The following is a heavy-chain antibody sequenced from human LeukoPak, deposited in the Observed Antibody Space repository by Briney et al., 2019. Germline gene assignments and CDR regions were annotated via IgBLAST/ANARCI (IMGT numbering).Heavy chain of an antibody. CDR3: PRITEVVCATAHFYNWFDP. V-gene: IGHV4-31*03. D-gene: IGHD2-15*01. Sequence: SETRSLTCTVSGGAISSGAYYWRWIRQHPGKGLASLGYIYYSGSTYYNPSFKSRVTISVDTSKNQFSLRLSSVTAADTAMYHCPRITEVVCATAHFYNWFDPWGQGPLVTVSS. CDR1: GGAISSGAYY. J-gene: IGHJ5*02. CDR2: IYYSGST.